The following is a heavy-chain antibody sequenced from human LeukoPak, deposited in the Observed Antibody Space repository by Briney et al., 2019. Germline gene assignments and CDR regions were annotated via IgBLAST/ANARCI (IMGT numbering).Heavy chain of an antibody. CDR3: AGGWLPDKNDF. J-gene: IGHJ4*02. Sequence: SETLSLTCTVSGGSISSSSYYWGWIRQPPGKGLEWIGSIYYSGSTYYNPSLKSRVTISADTSNNHFSLRLTSVTAADTAVYYCAGGWLPDKNDFWGQGTLVTVSA. CDR1: GGSISSSSYY. CDR2: IYYSGST. D-gene: IGHD5-24*01. V-gene: IGHV4-39*07.